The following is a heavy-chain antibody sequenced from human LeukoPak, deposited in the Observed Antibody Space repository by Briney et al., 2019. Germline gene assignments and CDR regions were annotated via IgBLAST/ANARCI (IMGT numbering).Heavy chain of an antibody. CDR2: ISAYNGNT. CDR1: GYTFTSYG. Sequence: ASVKVSCKASGYTFTSYGISWVRQAPGQGLEWMGWISAYNGNTNYAQKLQGRVTMTTDTSTSTAYMELRSLRSDDTAVYYCARISGSYYLYYYYMDVWGKGTTVTVSS. V-gene: IGHV1-18*01. J-gene: IGHJ6*03. D-gene: IGHD1-26*01. CDR3: ARISGSYYLYYYYMDV.